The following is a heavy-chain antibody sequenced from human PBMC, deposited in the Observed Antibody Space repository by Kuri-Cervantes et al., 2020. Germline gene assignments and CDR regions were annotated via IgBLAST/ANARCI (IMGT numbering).Heavy chain of an antibody. CDR1: GFTFSSYS. D-gene: IGHD6-13*01. CDR3: ARGRIAAAGTLFDY. J-gene: IGHJ4*02. CDR2: ISSSSSYI. Sequence: GESLKISCAASGFTFSSYSMNWVRQAPGKGLEWVSSISSSSSYIYYADSVKGRFTISRDNAKNSLYLQMNSLRAEDTAVYYCARGRIAAAGTLFDYWGQGTLVTVSS. V-gene: IGHV3-21*01.